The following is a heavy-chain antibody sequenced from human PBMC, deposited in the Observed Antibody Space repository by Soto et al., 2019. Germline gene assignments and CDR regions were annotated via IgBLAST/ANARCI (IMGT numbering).Heavy chain of an antibody. CDR2: ISAYNGNT. CDR3: ASVPVAVDGTGDYYYYGMDV. V-gene: IGHV1-18*04. Sequence: ASVKVSCKASGYTFTSYGISWVRQAPGQGLEWMGWISAYNGNTNYAQKLQGRVTMTTDTSTSTAYMELRSLRSDDTAVYYCASVPVAVDGTGDYYYYGMDVWGQGTTVTVSS. J-gene: IGHJ6*02. CDR1: GYTFTSYG. D-gene: IGHD6-19*01.